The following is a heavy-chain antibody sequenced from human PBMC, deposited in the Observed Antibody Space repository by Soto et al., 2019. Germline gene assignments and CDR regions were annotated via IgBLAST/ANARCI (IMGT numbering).Heavy chain of an antibody. J-gene: IGHJ4*02. V-gene: IGHV3-23*01. CDR1: GLTFSNYA. D-gene: IGHD6-19*01. CDR3: AKGGSRVFAVAATQYFDH. Sequence: EVQLLESGGGLVQPGGSLRLSCAASGLTFSNYAMSWVRQAPGKGLEWVSVISDGGGVTYYADSVKGRFTISRDNSKNTLYLQMNSLRAEDTAVYYCAKGGSRVFAVAATQYFDHWGQGTLVTVSS. CDR2: ISDGGGVT.